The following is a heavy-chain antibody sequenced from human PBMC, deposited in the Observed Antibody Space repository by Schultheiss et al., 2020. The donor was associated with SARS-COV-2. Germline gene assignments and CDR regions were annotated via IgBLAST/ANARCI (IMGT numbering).Heavy chain of an antibody. D-gene: IGHD3-10*01. CDR1: GYSFTSYW. J-gene: IGHJ3*02. CDR3: ASPSSAYYGSGSYGCDAFDI. Sequence: GESLKISCKGSGYSFTSYWIGWVRQMPGKGLEWMGIIYPGDSDTTYSPSFQGQVTISGEKSISTAYLQWSSLKASDTAMYYCASPSSAYYGSGSYGCDAFDIWGQGTMVTVSS. V-gene: IGHV5-51*01. CDR2: IYPGDSDT.